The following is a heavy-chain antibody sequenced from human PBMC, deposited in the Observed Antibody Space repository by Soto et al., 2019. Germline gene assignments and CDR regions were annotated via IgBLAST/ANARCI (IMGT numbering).Heavy chain of an antibody. J-gene: IGHJ5*02. Sequence: PGGSLRLSCAASGFTFSHYAIHWVRQAPGKGLEWVAVISFDGNKQYYADSVKGRFTISRDNSQNTLFLQMNRLRPEDTALYYCARARAAAIGWFDPWGQGTLVTVS. CDR2: ISFDGNKQ. CDR1: GFTFSHYA. V-gene: IGHV3-30-3*01. CDR3: ARARAAAIGWFDP. D-gene: IGHD2-2*01.